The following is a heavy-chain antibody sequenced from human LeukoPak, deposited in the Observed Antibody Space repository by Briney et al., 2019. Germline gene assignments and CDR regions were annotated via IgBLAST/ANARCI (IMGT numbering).Heavy chain of an antibody. D-gene: IGHD4-11*01. CDR2: IPYDGSNK. Sequence: GSLRLSCAASGFTFSSFGMHWVRQAQGKGLEWVAFIPYDGSNKYYADSVKGRFTISRDNSKNTLYLQMNSLRAEDTAVYYCAKDVGVRTTVGYFDHWGQGTLVTVSS. J-gene: IGHJ4*02. CDR1: GFTFSSFG. V-gene: IGHV3-30*02. CDR3: AKDVGVRTTVGYFDH.